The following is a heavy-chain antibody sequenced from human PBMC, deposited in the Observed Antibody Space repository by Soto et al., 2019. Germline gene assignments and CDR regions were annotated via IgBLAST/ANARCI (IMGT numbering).Heavy chain of an antibody. CDR1: GFTFSSDI. CDR3: ARNPFLWFGELLGITHFDY. V-gene: IGHV3-21*01. D-gene: IGHD3-10*01. Sequence: GGSLILSCAASGFTFSSDIMNWVRQAPGKGLEWVSSISSSSSYIYYADSVKGRFTISRDNAKNSLYLQMNSLRAEDTAVYYCARNPFLWFGELLGITHFDYWGQGT. J-gene: IGHJ4*02. CDR2: ISSSSSYI.